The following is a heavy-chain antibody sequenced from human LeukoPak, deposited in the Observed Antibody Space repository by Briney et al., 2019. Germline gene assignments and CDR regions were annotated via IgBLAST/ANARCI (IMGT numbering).Heavy chain of an antibody. V-gene: IGHV4-38-2*01. Sequence: PSETLSLTCAVSGYSISSGYYWGWIRQPPGKGLEWIGSIYHGGSTYYNPSLKSRVTISVDTSKNQFSLKLSSVTAADTAVYYCASNEATSNYYYYMDVWGKGTTVTVSS. CDR3: ASNEATSNYYYYMDV. J-gene: IGHJ6*03. D-gene: IGHD5-12*01. CDR1: GYSISSGYY. CDR2: IYHGGST.